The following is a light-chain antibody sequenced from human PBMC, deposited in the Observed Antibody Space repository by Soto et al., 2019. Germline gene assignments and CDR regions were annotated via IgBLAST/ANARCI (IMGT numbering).Light chain of an antibody. CDR1: QRISSN. J-gene: IGKJ2*01. CDR3: TQYNNWPPLMYT. CDR2: GAS. V-gene: IGKV3-15*01. Sequence: EIVLTQSPATLSVSPGEGATLSCRASQRISSNLALYQHKPGQAPRLLIFGASTRATGIPARFSGSGSGTEFPLTISTLQSEDFAVYCCTQYNNWPPLMYTFGQGTKLAIK.